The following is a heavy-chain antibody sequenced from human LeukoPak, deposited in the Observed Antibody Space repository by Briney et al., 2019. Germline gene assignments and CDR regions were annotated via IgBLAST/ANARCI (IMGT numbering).Heavy chain of an antibody. CDR2: IYYGGST. D-gene: IGHD2-15*01. CDR1: GGSISSGGYY. CDR3: ARVGDCSGGSCYFDP. V-gene: IGHV4-31*03. Sequence: SQTLSLTCTVSGGSISSGGYYWSWIRQHPGKGLEWIGYIYYGGSTYYNPSLKSRVTISVDTSKNQFSLKLSSVTAADTAVYYCARVGDCSGGSCYFDPWGQGTLATVSS. J-gene: IGHJ5*02.